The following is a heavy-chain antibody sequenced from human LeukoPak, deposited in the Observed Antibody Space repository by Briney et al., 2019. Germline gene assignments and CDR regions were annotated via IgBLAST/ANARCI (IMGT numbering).Heavy chain of an antibody. V-gene: IGHV4-59*01. CDR3: ARRGPNSGSYSHFDL. J-gene: IGHJ2*01. D-gene: IGHD1-26*01. Sequence: SGTLSLTCTVSGGSMSNYFWSWIRQPPGKGLEWIGYMSSSGGPNYNPSLKSRVTISVDTSNNQFSLKLISVTAADTAVYYCARRGPNSGSYSHFDLWGRGTLVTVSS. CDR1: GGSMSNYF. CDR2: MSSSGGP.